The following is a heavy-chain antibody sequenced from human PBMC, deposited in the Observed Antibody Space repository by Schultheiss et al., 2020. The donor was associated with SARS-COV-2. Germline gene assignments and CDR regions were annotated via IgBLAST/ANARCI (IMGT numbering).Heavy chain of an antibody. Sequence: GGSLRLSCAASGFSLSTYAMHWVRQAPGKGLEWVAVISYDGSNKYYADSVKGRFTISRDNAKNTLYLQMNSLRAEDTAVYYCARSTRAGDFDYWGQGTLVTVAS. CDR2: ISYDGSNK. CDR3: ARSTRAGDFDY. CDR1: GFSLSTYA. D-gene: IGHD6-13*01. V-gene: IGHV3-30*07. J-gene: IGHJ4*02.